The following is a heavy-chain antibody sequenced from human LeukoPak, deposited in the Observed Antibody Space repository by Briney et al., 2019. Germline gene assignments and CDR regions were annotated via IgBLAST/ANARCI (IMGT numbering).Heavy chain of an antibody. CDR1: GFTFSSYA. V-gene: IGHV3-23*01. D-gene: IGHD3-22*01. Sequence: GGSLRLSCAASGFTFSSYAMSWVRQAPGKGLEWVSATIGSGYNTYYADSVKGRFAISRDNSKNTLYLQMNSLRAEDTAVYYCAKGSGYYSRDAFDIWGQGTMVTVSS. CDR2: TIGSGYNT. J-gene: IGHJ3*02. CDR3: AKGSGYYSRDAFDI.